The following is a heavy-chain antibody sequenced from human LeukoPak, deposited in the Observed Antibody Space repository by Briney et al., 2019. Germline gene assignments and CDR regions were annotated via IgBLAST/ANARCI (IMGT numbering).Heavy chain of an antibody. CDR3: AKWGYYDVLTGYYDSDY. CDR2: VSGRDTST. J-gene: IGHJ4*02. D-gene: IGHD3-9*01. CDR1: GFTFSNYA. Sequence: HAGGSLRLSCAASGFTFSNYAMSWVRQAPGKGLEWVSAVSGRDTSTYYTDSVKGRFTISRDNSKNTLYLQMNSLSAEDTAIYYCAKWGYYDVLTGYYDSDYWGQGTLVTVSS. V-gene: IGHV3-23*01.